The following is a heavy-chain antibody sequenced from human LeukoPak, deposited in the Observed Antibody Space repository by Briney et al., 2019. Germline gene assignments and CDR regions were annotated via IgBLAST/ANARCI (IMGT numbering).Heavy chain of an antibody. CDR3: ARTKLKLELLKWLAY. Sequence: GGSLRLSCAASGFTFSSYSMNWVRQAPGKGLEWVSSISSSSSYIYYADSVKGRFTISRDNAKNSLYLQMNSLRAEDTAVYYCARTKLKLELLKWLAYWGQGTLVTVSS. V-gene: IGHV3-21*01. CDR1: GFTFSSYS. J-gene: IGHJ4*02. CDR2: ISSSSSYI. D-gene: IGHD1-7*01.